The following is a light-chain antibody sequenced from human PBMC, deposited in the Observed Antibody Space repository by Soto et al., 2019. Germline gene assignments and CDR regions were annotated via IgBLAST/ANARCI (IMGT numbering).Light chain of an antibody. J-gene: IGKJ2*01. CDR2: GAS. CDR1: QSVTNN. CDR3: QQYKNWPPYT. Sequence: EIVMTQSPATLAVSPGERATLSCRASQSVTNNLAWYQQKPGQVPRLLIYGASTRAPGIPASFSGSGSGTEFTLTISSLQSEDFAVYYCQQYKNWPPYTFGQGTKLEIK. V-gene: IGKV3-15*01.